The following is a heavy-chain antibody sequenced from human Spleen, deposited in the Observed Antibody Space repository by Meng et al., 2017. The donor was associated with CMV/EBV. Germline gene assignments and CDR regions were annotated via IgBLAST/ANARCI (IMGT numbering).Heavy chain of an antibody. CDR1: GGSITTSTYN. V-gene: IGHV4-39*02. CDR2: IYYSGSP. Sequence: SETLSLTCTVSGGSITTSTYNWGWIRQPPGKGLEWIGSIYYSGSPYYKPSLKSRVTISVDTSKNQLSLRLTSVTAADTAVYYCARDAYSNSDYWGQGTLVTVSS. D-gene: IGHD4-11*01. CDR3: ARDAYSNSDY. J-gene: IGHJ4*02.